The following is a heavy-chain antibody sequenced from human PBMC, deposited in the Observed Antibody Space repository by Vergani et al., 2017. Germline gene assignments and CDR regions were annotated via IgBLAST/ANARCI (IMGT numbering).Heavy chain of an antibody. Sequence: QVQLVESGGGLVKPGGSLRLSCAASGFTFSDYYMSWIRQAPGKGLEYVSYISSDSSTYINYADSVKGRFTISRDNAKNSLYLQMNSLRAEDTAVYYCAXGPFGHWNDAARNRAFDYWGQGTLVTVSS. D-gene: IGHD1-1*01. V-gene: IGHV3-11*06. CDR2: ISSDSSTYI. CDR3: AXGPFGHWNDAARNRAFDY. CDR1: GFTFSDYY. J-gene: IGHJ4*02.